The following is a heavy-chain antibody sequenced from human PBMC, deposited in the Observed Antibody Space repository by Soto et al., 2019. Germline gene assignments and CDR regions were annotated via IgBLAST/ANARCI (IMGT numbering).Heavy chain of an antibody. D-gene: IGHD6-13*01. CDR3: AGSKYCSSWYRGLTWFDP. Sequence: QVQLVESGGGLVKPGGSLRLSCAASGFTFSDYSMSWIRRYPVKWLQRASCLRSSGSTIYYADSVKGRFTISSHNANTSLDLTMTSLRAEDTAVYYCAGSKYCSSWYRGLTWFDPWGQGTLVTVSS. CDR1: GFTFSDYS. J-gene: IGHJ5*02. V-gene: IGHV3-11*01. CDR2: LRSSGSTI.